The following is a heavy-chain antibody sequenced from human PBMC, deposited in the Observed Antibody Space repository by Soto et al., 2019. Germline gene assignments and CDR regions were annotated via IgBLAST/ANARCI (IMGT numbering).Heavy chain of an antibody. CDR2: IYYSGST. J-gene: IGHJ4*02. CDR3: ARLGSGYSGFFDY. Sequence: SETLSLTCTVSGGSISSSSYYWGWIRQPPGKGLEWIGSIYYSGSTYYNPSLKSRVTVSVDTSKNQFSLKLSSVTAADTAVYYCARLGSGYSGFFDYWGQGXLGTVSS. CDR1: GGSISSSSYY. V-gene: IGHV4-39*01. D-gene: IGHD3-22*01.